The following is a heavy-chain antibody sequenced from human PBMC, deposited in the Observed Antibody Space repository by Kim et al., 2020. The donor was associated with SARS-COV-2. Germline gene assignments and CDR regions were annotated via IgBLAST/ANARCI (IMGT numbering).Heavy chain of an antibody. D-gene: IGHD1-26*01. J-gene: IGHJ4*02. Sequence: KFQGRVTITRDTSASTAYMELSSLRSEDTAVYYCARGRPPPWELLPFDYWGQGTLVTVSS. V-gene: IGHV1-3*01. CDR3: ARGRPPPWELLPFDY.